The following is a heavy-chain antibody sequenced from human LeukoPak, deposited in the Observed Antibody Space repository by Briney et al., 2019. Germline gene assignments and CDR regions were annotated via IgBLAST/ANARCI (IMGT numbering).Heavy chain of an antibody. CDR1: GFTFSSYS. V-gene: IGHV3-21*01. CDR2: ITGSSSYI. D-gene: IGHD3-9*01. Sequence: GGSLRLSCAASGFTFSSYSMNWVCQAPGKGLEWVSSITGSSSYIYYADSLKGRFTISRDNAKNSLYLQMNSLRAEDTAVYYCASEAGFDWNWGQGTLVTVSS. CDR3: ASEAGFDWN. J-gene: IGHJ4*02.